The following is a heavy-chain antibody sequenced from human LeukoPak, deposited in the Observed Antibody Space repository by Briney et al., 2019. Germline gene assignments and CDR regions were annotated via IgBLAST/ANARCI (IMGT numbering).Heavy chain of an antibody. CDR3: AKEGYYDSSGAWYFDY. D-gene: IGHD3-22*01. CDR2: ISYDGSNK. V-gene: IGHV3-30*18. J-gene: IGHJ4*02. Sequence: GGSLRLSCAASGFTFSSYGMHWVRQAPGKGLEWVAVISYDGSNKYYADSVKGRFTISRDNSKNTLYLQMNSLRAEDTAVYYCAKEGYYDSSGAWYFDYWGQGTRVTVSS. CDR1: GFTFSSYG.